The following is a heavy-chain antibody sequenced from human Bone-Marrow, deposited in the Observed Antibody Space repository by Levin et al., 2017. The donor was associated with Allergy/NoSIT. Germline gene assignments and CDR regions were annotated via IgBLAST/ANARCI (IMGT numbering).Heavy chain of an antibody. CDR2: IYYSGST. CDR3: ARDIHHSGGIGY. J-gene: IGHJ4*02. V-gene: IGHV4-31*03. Sequence: PSETLSLTCTVSGGSISSGGYYWSWIRQHPGKGLEWIGYIYYSGSTYYNPSLKSRVTISVDTSKNQFSLKLSSVTAADTAVYYCARDIHHSGGIGYWGQGTLVTVSS. D-gene: IGHD3-10*01. CDR1: GGSISSGGYY.